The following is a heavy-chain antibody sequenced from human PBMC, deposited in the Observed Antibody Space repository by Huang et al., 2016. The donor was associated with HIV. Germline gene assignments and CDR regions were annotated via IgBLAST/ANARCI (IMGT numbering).Heavy chain of an antibody. CDR3: AKDEKQFCRGGSCYSSNIDY. J-gene: IGHJ4*02. V-gene: IGHV3-30*02. CDR1: GFTFNTFG. D-gene: IGHD2-15*01. Sequence: QVHLVESGGGVVQPGGSLRLSCAASGFTFNTFGMHWVRQAPGKGLEWVACIRYDENKQYYADSVKGRFTISRDNSEDTLFLLMTTLRPDDTAIYYCAKDEKQFCRGGSCYSSNIDYWGQGALVTVSS. CDR2: IRYDENKQ.